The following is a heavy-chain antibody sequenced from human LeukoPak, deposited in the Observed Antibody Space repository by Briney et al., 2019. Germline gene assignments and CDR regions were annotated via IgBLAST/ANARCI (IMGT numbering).Heavy chain of an antibody. CDR2: INPNSGGT. J-gene: IGHJ6*02. CDR3: ARDHDFWSGPYYGMDV. V-gene: IGHV1-2*02. CDR1: GYTFTGYY. D-gene: IGHD3-3*01. Sequence: ASVKVSCKASGYTFTGYYMHWVRQAPGQGLAWMGWINPNSGGTNYAQKFQGRVTMTRDTSISTAYMELSRLRSDDTAVYYCARDHDFWSGPYYGMDVWGQGTTVTVSS.